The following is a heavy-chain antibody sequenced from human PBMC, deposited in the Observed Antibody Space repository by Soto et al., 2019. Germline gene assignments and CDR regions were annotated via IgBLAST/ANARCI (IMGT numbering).Heavy chain of an antibody. V-gene: IGHV3-30-3*01. CDR3: ARDIIAAAGTYFDY. CDR1: EFTFSSYA. D-gene: IGHD6-13*01. J-gene: IGHJ4*02. Sequence: GGSLRLSCAASEFTFSSYAMHWVRQAPGKGLEWVAVISYDGSNKYYADSVKGRFTISRDNSKNTLYLQMNSLRAEDTAVYYCARDIIAAAGTYFDYWGQGTLVTVSS. CDR2: ISYDGSNK.